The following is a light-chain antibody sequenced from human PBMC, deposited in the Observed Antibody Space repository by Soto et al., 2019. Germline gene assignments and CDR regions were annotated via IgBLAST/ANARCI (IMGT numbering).Light chain of an antibody. J-gene: IGLJ2*01. CDR1: SSDVGGYNF. V-gene: IGLV2-14*01. Sequence: QSALTQPASVSGSPGQSITISCTGTSSDVGGYNFVSWYQQHPGKAPKVMIYEVSNRPSGVSNRFSGSKSRNTASLTISGLQAEDEADYYCSSYTRSNIAVFGGGPKLTVL. CDR3: SSYTRSNIAV. CDR2: EVS.